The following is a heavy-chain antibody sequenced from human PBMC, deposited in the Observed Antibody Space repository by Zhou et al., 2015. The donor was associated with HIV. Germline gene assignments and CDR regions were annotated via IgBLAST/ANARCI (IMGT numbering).Heavy chain of an antibody. CDR2: IIPIFGTA. CDR1: GGTFSSYA. Sequence: QVQLVQSGAEVKKPGSSVKVSCKASGGTFSSYAISWVRQAPGQGLEWMGGIIPIFGTANYAQKFQGRVTITADESTSTAYMELSSLRSEDTAVYYCARDRKEIRDNSGVYHRAFDIWGQGTMVTVSS. CDR3: ARDRKEIRDNSGVYHRAFDI. J-gene: IGHJ3*02. V-gene: IGHV1-69*01. D-gene: IGHD3-22*01.